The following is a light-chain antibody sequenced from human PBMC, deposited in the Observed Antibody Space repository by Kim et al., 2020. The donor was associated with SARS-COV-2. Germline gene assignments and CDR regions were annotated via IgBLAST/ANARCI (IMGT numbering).Light chain of an antibody. Sequence: QSALTQPASVSGSPGQSITISCTGTSSDVGGYDYVSWYQQHPGKAPKLIIYDVSKRPSGVSNRFSGSKSGNTASLTLSGLQAEDEADYYCSSYTSIATGVFGGGTQLTVL. J-gene: IGLJ3*02. CDR2: DVS. V-gene: IGLV2-14*03. CDR3: SSYTSIATGV. CDR1: SSDVGGYDY.